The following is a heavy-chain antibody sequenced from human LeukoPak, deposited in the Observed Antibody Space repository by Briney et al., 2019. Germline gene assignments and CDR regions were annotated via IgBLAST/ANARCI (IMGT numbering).Heavy chain of an antibody. D-gene: IGHD2-15*01. CDR1: GFTFSSYA. CDR3: AREQDRYCSGGSCLARYMDV. CDR2: ISYDGSNK. V-gene: IGHV3-30*04. Sequence: GGSLRLSCAASGFTFSSYAMHWVRQAPGKGLEWVAVISYDGSNKYYADSVKGRFTISRDNSKNTLYLQMNSLRAEDTAVYYCAREQDRYCSGGSCLARYMDVWGKGTTVTVSS. J-gene: IGHJ6*03.